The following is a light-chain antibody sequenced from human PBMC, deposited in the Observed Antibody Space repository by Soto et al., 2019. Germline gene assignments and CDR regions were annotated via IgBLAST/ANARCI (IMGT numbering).Light chain of an antibody. CDR2: GAS. Sequence: EIVMTQSPATLSVSPGERVTLSCRASQSVGNNLAWYQQKTGQVPRLLIHGASTRATGIPARFSGSGSGTEFTLTISSLQSEDFDVYYCQQCDNWHRNFGKGTKVDI. CDR3: QQCDNWHRN. J-gene: IGKJ2*01. V-gene: IGKV3-15*01. CDR1: QSVGNN.